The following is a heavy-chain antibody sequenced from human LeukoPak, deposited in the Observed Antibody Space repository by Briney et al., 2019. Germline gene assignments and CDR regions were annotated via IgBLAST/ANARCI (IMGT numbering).Heavy chain of an antibody. CDR3: AREGLLWFGELSFFDY. Sequence: GGSLRLSCAASGFTFSSYWMSWGRHAPVTGLERVANIKQGGSEKYYVDSVKGRFTIYRDNAKNSLYLQMNSLRAEDTAVYYCAREGLLWFGELSFFDYWGQGTLVTVSS. CDR2: IKQGGSEK. J-gene: IGHJ4*02. D-gene: IGHD3-10*01. V-gene: IGHV3-7*01. CDR1: GFTFSSYW.